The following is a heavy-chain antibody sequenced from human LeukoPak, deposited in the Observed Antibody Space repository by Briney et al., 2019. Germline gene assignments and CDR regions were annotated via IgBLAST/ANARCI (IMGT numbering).Heavy chain of an antibody. CDR1: GYTFTGYY. J-gene: IGHJ4*02. V-gene: IGHV1-2*02. CDR3: ARRGYDSSGYVFFDY. CDR2: INPNSGGT. Sequence: ASVEVSCKASGYTFTGYYMHWVRQAPGQGLEWMGWINPNSGGTNYAQKFQGRVTMTRDTSISTAYMELSRLRSDDTAVYYCARRGYDSSGYVFFDYWGQGTLVTVSS. D-gene: IGHD3-22*01.